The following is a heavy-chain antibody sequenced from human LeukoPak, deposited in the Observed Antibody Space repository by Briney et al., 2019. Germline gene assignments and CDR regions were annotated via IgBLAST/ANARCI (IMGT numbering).Heavy chain of an antibody. CDR2: IYYSGST. D-gene: IGHD2-2*01. CDR1: GGSISSGGYY. CDR3: VRVGYCSSTSCYDDYYYYGMDV. V-gene: IGHV4-31*03. J-gene: IGHJ6*02. Sequence: SETLSLTCTVSGGSISSGGYYWSWIRQHPGKGLEWIGYIYYSGSTYYNPSLKSRVTISVDTSKNQFSLKLSSVTAADTAVYYCVRVGYCSSTSCYDDYYYYGMDVWGQGTTVTVSS.